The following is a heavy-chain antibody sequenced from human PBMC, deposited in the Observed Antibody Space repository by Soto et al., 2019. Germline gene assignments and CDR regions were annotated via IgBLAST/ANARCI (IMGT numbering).Heavy chain of an antibody. D-gene: IGHD3-10*01. Sequence: QVQLQESGPGLVKPSQTLSLTCTVSGGSISSGGYYWSWIRQHPVKGLEWIGYIYYSGSTYYNPSLKSRVTISVDTSKNQFSLKLRSVTAADTAVYYCARDGELLGDAFDIWGQGTMVTVSS. CDR1: GGSISSGGYY. J-gene: IGHJ3*02. CDR3: ARDGELLGDAFDI. V-gene: IGHV4-31*03. CDR2: IYYSGST.